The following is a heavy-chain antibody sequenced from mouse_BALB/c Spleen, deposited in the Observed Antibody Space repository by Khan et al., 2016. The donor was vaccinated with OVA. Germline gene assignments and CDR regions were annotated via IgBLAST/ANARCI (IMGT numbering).Heavy chain of an antibody. Sequence: EVQLLETGGGLVQPGGSRKLSCAASGFTFSRFGMHWVRQAPEKGLEWVAYISSGSSSINYADTVKGRFTISRDNPKNTLFLQMTSLTSEDTAMYYCARDANFDYWGQGTTLTVSS. CDR3: ARDANFDY. CDR2: ISSGSSSI. V-gene: IGHV5-17*02. J-gene: IGHJ2*01. CDR1: GFTFSRFG.